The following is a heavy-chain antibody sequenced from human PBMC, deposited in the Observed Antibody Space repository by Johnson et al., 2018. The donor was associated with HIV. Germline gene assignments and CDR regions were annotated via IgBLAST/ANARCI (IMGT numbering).Heavy chain of an antibody. Sequence: QVQLVESGGGLVQPGGSLRLSCVASGFTFSSYGMHWVRQTPGKGLEWVAVISYNGTNTWYADSVKGRFTISRDNSKNTMYLQLNSLRPEDTAVYYCVKDRGGRFSGSYLSLRVGAFDIWGQGTLVTVSS. V-gene: IGHV3-30*18. CDR3: VKDRGGRFSGSYLSLRVGAFDI. J-gene: IGHJ3*02. D-gene: IGHD1-26*01. CDR2: ISYNGTNT. CDR1: GFTFSSYG.